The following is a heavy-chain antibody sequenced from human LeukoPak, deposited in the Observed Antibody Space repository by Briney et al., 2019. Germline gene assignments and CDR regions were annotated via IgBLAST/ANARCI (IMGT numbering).Heavy chain of an antibody. CDR2: ISSRMSYI. J-gene: IGHJ6*02. Sequence: GGSLSLFCAASGFTFSSHSMNWVRQAPGKGLECVSSISSRMSYIYYAHSVKGRFTISRDNAKNSLYLQMNSLRAEDTAVYYCARAGYCSGGSCYSEGSYYYYYYGMDVWGQGTTVTVSS. CDR1: GFTFSSHS. CDR3: ARAGYCSGGSCYSEGSYYYYYYGMDV. D-gene: IGHD2-15*01. V-gene: IGHV3-21*01.